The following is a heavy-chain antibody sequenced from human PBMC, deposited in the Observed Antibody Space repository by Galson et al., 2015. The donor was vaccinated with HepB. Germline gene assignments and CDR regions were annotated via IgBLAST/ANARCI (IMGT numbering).Heavy chain of an antibody. CDR2: IRYDGSNK. D-gene: IGHD3-22*01. Sequence: SLRLSCAASGFTFSSYGMHWVRQAPGKGLEWVAFIRYDGSNKYYADSVKGRFTISRDNSKNTLYLQMNSLRAEDTAVYYCAKDTPYDSSGHGGYWGQGTLVTVSS. CDR3: AKDTPYDSSGHGGY. J-gene: IGHJ4*02. V-gene: IGHV3-30*02. CDR1: GFTFSSYG.